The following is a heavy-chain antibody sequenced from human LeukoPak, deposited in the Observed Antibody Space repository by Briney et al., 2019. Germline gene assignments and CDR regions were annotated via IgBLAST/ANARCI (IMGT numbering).Heavy chain of an antibody. V-gene: IGHV3-49*04. J-gene: IGHJ4*02. CDR3: SRAGYELDFDY. CDR2: IRSKAYGGTT. CDR1: GFTFGDYA. D-gene: IGHD5-12*01. Sequence: GRSLRLXCTASGFTFGDYAMSWVRQAPGKGLEWVGFIRSKAYGGTTEYAASVKGRFTISRDDSKSIAYLQMNSLKTEDTAVYYCSRAGYELDFDYWGQGTLVTVSS.